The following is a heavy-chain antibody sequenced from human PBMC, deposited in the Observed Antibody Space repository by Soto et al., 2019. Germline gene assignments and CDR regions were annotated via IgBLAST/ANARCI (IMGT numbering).Heavy chain of an antibody. CDR1: GASISSGNYY. Sequence: QVQLQKSGPGLVKPSQTLSLTCSVSGASISSGNYYWSWIRQHPGKGLEWIGYIYYTGSTYYNPSLRSRITISEDMSKNHFSLRLSSVTAADTAVYYCARGREEAGGPFDYWGQGTLVTVSS. D-gene: IGHD3-10*01. J-gene: IGHJ4*02. CDR2: IYYTGST. CDR3: ARGREEAGGPFDY. V-gene: IGHV4-31*03.